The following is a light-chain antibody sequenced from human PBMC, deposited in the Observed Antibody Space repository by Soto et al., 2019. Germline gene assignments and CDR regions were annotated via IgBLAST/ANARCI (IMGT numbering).Light chain of an antibody. J-gene: IGKJ2*01. CDR2: AAS. V-gene: IGKV3-20*01. Sequence: SVLTQSPGTLSLSPGEGATLSCRTSQSISSTYLAWYQQRPGQAPRLLIYAASSRATGIPDRFSGSGSGTDFTLTISRLEPEDFAVYYCQQYSGSLYTFGQGTKLEIK. CDR3: QQYSGSLYT. CDR1: QSISSTY.